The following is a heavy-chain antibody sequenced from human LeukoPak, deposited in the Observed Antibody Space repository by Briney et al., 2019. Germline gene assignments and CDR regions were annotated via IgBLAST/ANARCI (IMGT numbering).Heavy chain of an antibody. CDR3: ARDLRKYYFDY. CDR1: GGSISSSSYY. D-gene: IGHD4-17*01. Sequence: SSETLSLTCTVSGGSISSSSYYWGWIRQPPGKGLEWIGSIYYSGSTYYNPSLKSRVTISVDTSKNQFSLKLSSVTAADTAVYYCARDLRKYYFDYWGQGTLVTVSS. J-gene: IGHJ4*02. V-gene: IGHV4-39*02. CDR2: IYYSGST.